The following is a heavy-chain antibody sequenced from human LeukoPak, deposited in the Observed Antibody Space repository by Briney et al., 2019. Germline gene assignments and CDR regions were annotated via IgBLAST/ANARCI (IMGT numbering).Heavy chain of an antibody. CDR3: ARRGTPRYYYDSSGYYNAFDY. J-gene: IGHJ4*02. D-gene: IGHD3-22*01. CDR1: GGSFSGYY. CDR2: INHSGST. V-gene: IGHV4-34*01. Sequence: SETLSLTCAVYGGSFSGYYWSWIRQPPGKGLEWIGEINHSGSTNYNPSLKSRVTISVDTSKNQFSLKLSSVTAADTAVYYCARRGTPRYYYDSSGYYNAFDYWGQGTLVTVSP.